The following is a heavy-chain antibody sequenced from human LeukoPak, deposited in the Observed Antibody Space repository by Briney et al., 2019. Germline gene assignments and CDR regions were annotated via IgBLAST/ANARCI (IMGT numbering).Heavy chain of an antibody. CDR2: ISYDGSLQ. V-gene: IGHV3-30*18. J-gene: IGHJ6*02. D-gene: IGHD1-26*01. CDR3: AKDLFKGTRFGNYYYYYYAMDV. CDR1: GFTFSSYG. Sequence: HPGGSLRLSCAASGFTFSSYGMHWVRQAPGKGLEWVAVISYDGSLQYYADSMKGRFTIARDNSKNTLYVQMNSLRGEDTAVYYCAKDLFKGTRFGNYYYYYYAMDVWGQGTTVTVSS.